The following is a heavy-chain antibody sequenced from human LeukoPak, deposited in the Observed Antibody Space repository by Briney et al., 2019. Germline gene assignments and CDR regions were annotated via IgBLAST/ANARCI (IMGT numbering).Heavy chain of an antibody. D-gene: IGHD4-17*01. CDR3: AMIPYGDYYYYGMDV. J-gene: IGHJ6*02. V-gene: IGHV1-24*01. CDR2: FDPEDGET. Sequence: GASVNVSCKVSGYTLTELSMHWVRQAPGKGLEWMGGFDPEDGETIYAQKFQGRVTMTEDTSTDTAYMELSSLRSEDTAVYYCAMIPYGDYYYYGMDVWGQGTTVTVSS. CDR1: GYTLTELS.